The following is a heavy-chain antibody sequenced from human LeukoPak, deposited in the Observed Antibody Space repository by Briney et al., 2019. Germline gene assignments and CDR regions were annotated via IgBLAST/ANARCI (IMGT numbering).Heavy chain of an antibody. V-gene: IGHV3-7*01. J-gene: IGHJ6*02. Sequence: GGSLRLSCVASGFTFSNYWMRWVRQAPGKGLEWVANINQGGSEKYHVGSVRGRFTISRDNAKSSLYLQMNSLRVDDTAVYYCARDGYRSAMDVCGQGTTVTVSS. CDR2: INQGGSEK. CDR3: ARDGYRSAMDV. D-gene: IGHD5-18*01. CDR1: GFTFSNYW.